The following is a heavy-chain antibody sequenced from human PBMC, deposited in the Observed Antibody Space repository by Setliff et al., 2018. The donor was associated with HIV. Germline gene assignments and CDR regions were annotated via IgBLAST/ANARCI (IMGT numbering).Heavy chain of an antibody. Sequence: SETLSLTCTVSGGSITSDDYYWNWIRQPPGKGLEWIGFIYYSGSTYYNPSLKSRVTISMDTPRNQFSLRVTSVTAADTALYYCARRSIAVREAQFDPWGQGTQVTVSS. CDR2: IYYSGST. CDR1: GGSITSDDYY. D-gene: IGHD6-6*01. V-gene: IGHV4-30-4*02. J-gene: IGHJ5*02. CDR3: ARRSIAVREAQFDP.